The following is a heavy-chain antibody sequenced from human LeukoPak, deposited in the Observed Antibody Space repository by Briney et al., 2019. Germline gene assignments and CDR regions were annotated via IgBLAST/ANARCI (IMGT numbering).Heavy chain of an antibody. D-gene: IGHD2-2*01. CDR1: GFTFSSYG. CDR2: IWYDGSNK. V-gene: IGHV3-33*01. J-gene: IGHJ6*03. Sequence: GGSLRLSCAASGFTFSSYGMHWVRQAPGKGLEGVAVIWYDGSNKYYADSVKGRFTISRDNSKNTLYLQMNSLRAEDTAVYYCARDVGYCSSTSCRNYYYYYYMDVWGKGTTVTVSS. CDR3: ARDVGYCSSTSCRNYYYYYYMDV.